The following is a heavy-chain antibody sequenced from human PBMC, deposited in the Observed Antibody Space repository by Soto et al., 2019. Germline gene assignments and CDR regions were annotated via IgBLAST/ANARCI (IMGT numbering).Heavy chain of an antibody. V-gene: IGHV3-23*01. Sequence: EVQLLESGGGLVQPGGSLRLSCAASGFTFSSYAMSWVRQAPGKGLEWVSAISGSGGSTYYADSVKGRFTISRDNSKNTLYLQMNSLRAEDTAVYYCAKGSSSSSKPTNFFDYWGQGTLVTVSS. D-gene: IGHD6-6*01. CDR2: ISGSGGST. CDR1: GFTFSSYA. CDR3: AKGSSSSSKPTNFFDY. J-gene: IGHJ4*02.